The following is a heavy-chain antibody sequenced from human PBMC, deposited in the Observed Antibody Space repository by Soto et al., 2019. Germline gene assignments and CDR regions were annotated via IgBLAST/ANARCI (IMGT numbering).Heavy chain of an antibody. D-gene: IGHD2-21*02. Sequence: TLSLTCAVSGDSISSGGFSWSWIRQPPGKGLEWIGYIYHSGGTYYNPSLKSRVTISINRSKNQFSLKMSSVTATDTAVYYCARGGDYYFDSWGQGTLVTVSS. V-gene: IGHV4-30-2*01. CDR3: ARGGDYYFDS. CDR2: IYHSGGT. CDR1: GDSISSGGFS. J-gene: IGHJ4*02.